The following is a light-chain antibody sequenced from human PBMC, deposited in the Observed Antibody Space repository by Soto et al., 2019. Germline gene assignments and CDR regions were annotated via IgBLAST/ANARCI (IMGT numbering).Light chain of an antibody. CDR1: QSISSW. CDR2: KAS. CDR3: QQYNSYPSYT. Sequence: DIQMTQSPSTLSASVGDRVTITCRASQSISSWLAWYQQKPGKAPKLLIYKASCLESGVPSRFSSSCSGTEFTLTISSLQPNDYATYYCQQYNSYPSYTFGQGTKLEIK. J-gene: IGKJ2*01. V-gene: IGKV1-5*03.